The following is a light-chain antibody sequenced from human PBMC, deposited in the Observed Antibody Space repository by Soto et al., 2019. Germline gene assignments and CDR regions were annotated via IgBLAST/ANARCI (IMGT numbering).Light chain of an antibody. CDR1: KNDIGVYDF. Sequence: QSVLTQPPSASGSPGQSVTISCTGTKNDIGVYDFVSWYQHHPGKAPRLIIYEVVQRPSGVPDRFSGSKSGNTASLTVSGLKAADEADGVCNSYAGSKPYGFGSAMKVTAL. CDR3: NSYAGSKPYG. CDR2: EVV. J-gene: IGLJ1*01. V-gene: IGLV2-8*01.